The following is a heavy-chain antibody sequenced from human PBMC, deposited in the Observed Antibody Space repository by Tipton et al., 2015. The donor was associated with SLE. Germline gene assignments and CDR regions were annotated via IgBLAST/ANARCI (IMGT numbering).Heavy chain of an antibody. V-gene: IGHV3-30*02. CDR3: ARGPPVCSSTTCYKAYCFDY. J-gene: IGHJ4*02. D-gene: IGHD2-2*02. CDR1: GFTFSSYG. CDR2: IRYDGSNK. Sequence: GSLRLSCAASGFTFSSYGMHWVRQAPGKGLEWVAFIRYDGSNKYFADSVKGRFTISRDNSKNTLYLQMNSLRAEDTAVYYCARGPPVCSSTTCYKAYCFDYWGQGALVSVSS.